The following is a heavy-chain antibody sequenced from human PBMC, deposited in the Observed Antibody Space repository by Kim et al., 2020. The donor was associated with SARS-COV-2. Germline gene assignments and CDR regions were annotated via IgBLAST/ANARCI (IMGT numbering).Heavy chain of an antibody. Sequence: GGSLRLSCAASGFTFSSYGMHWVRQAPGKGLEWVALIWYDGSNKYYADSVKGRFTISRDNSKNTLYLQMNSLRADDTAVYYCAKDRMVRGVIIDYFDYWGQGTLVSVSS. D-gene: IGHD3-10*01. V-gene: IGHV3-33*06. CDR2: IWYDGSNK. J-gene: IGHJ4*02. CDR1: GFTFSSYG. CDR3: AKDRMVRGVIIDYFDY.